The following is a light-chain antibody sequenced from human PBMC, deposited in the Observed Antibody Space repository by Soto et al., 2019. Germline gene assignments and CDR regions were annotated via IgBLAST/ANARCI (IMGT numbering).Light chain of an antibody. CDR2: AAS. V-gene: IGKV1-17*01. CDR1: QGIRND. CDR3: LQHSTYPLT. J-gene: IGKJ1*01. Sequence: DIQMTQFPSSLSASVGDRVTITCRARQGIRNDLGWYQQKPGKAPKRLIYAASSLQSGVPSRFSGSGSGTEFTLAISILQPEDSATFYCLQHSTYPLTFGQGTKVEIK.